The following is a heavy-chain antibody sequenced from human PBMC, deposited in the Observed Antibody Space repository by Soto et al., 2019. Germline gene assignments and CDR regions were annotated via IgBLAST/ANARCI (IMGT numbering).Heavy chain of an antibody. CDR2: IYHSGST. Sequence: PSETLSLTCAVSGSSIRSRNWWRWVRQPPGKGLEWIGEIYHSGSTNYNPSLKSRVTISVDKSKNQFSLKLSSVIAADTAVYYCARVSRSYYYGMDVWGQGTTVS. CDR3: ARVSRSYYYGMDV. D-gene: IGHD2-2*01. J-gene: IGHJ6*02. V-gene: IGHV4-4*02. CDR1: GSSIRSRNW.